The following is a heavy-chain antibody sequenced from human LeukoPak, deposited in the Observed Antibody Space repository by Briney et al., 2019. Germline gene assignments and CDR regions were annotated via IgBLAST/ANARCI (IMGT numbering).Heavy chain of an antibody. CDR2: IGTAGDT. CDR1: GFTFSSYD. V-gene: IGHV3-13*04. J-gene: IGHJ3*02. CDR3: ARLREAAFGM. Sequence: GGSLRLSCAASGFTFSSYDFHWVRQPTGKGLEWVSAIGTAGDTYYPGSVKGRFTMSRENAKNSLYLQMNSLRAGDTAVYYCARLREAAFGMWGQGTTVTVFS. D-gene: IGHD1-26*01.